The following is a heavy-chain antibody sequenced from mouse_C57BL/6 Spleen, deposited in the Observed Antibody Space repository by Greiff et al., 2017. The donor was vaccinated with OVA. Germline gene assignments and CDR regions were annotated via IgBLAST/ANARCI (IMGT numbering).Heavy chain of an antibody. CDR1: GYAFSSSW. Sequence: VKLQESGPELVKPGASVKLSCKASGYAFSSSWMNWVKQRPGKGLEWIGRIYPGDGDTNYNGKFKGKATLTADNTSSTAYMHLSSLTSEDSAVYSCAREWIYSYFGYWGQGTTLTVSS. J-gene: IGHJ2*01. D-gene: IGHD2-1*01. CDR3: AREWIYSYFGY. CDR2: IYPGDGDT. V-gene: IGHV1-82*01.